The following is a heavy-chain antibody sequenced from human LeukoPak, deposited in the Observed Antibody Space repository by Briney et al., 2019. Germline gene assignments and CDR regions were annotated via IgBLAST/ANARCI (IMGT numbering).Heavy chain of an antibody. CDR2: ISAYNGNT. J-gene: IGHJ4*02. V-gene: IGHV1-18*01. CDR1: GSTTTSYG. CDR3: AREYYSNYGSDY. D-gene: IGHD4-11*01. Sequence: ASVKVSYEASGSTTTSYGISWVRPPPGQGLEWMGWISAYNGNTNYAKKVQGRVTMTTDTSTSTGYMELRSLRSDDTAVCYCAREYYSNYGSDYWGQGTLVTVSS.